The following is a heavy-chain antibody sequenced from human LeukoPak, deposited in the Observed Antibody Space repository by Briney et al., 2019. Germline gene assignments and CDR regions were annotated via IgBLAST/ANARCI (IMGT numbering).Heavy chain of an antibody. V-gene: IGHV4-59*01. J-gene: IGHJ3*02. CDR1: GGSISSYY. CDR2: IYYSGST. D-gene: IGHD3-22*01. Sequence: SETLSLTCTVSGGSISSYYWSWIRQPPGKGLEWIGYIYYSGSTNYNPSLKSRVTISVDTSKNQFSLKLSSVTAEDTAVYYCAKDYYDSSGYYYVGAFDIWGQGTMVIVSS. CDR3: AKDYYDSSGYYYVGAFDI.